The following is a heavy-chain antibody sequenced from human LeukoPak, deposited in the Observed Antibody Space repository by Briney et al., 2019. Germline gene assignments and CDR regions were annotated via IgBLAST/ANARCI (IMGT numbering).Heavy chain of an antibody. CDR2: IYDSGTT. J-gene: IGHJ4*02. Sequence: SETLSLTCTVSGASISTYYWNWIRQPPGKGLEWIGYIYDSGTTNYNPSLKSRVTISADTSKNQFSLKLSSVTAADTAVYYCARRANWENYFDSWGQGTLVTVYS. CDR1: GASISTYY. CDR3: ARRANWENYFDS. D-gene: IGHD7-27*01. V-gene: IGHV4-59*01.